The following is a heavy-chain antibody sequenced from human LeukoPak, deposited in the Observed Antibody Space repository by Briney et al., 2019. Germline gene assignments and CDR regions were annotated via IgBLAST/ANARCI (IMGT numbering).Heavy chain of an antibody. J-gene: IGHJ3*02. D-gene: IGHD3-9*01. CDR2: IIPIFGTA. Sequence: ASVKVSCKASGGTFSSYAISWVRQAPGQGLEWMGGIIPIFGTATYAQKFQGRVTITADESTSTAYMELSSLRSEDTAVYYCASLLRYFDWLFAFDIWGQGTMVTVSS. CDR3: ASLLRYFDWLFAFDI. CDR1: GGTFSSYA. V-gene: IGHV1-69*13.